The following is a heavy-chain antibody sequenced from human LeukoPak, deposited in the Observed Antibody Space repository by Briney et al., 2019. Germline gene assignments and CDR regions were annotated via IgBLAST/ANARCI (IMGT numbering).Heavy chain of an antibody. CDR1: GGTFSSYA. D-gene: IGHD6-19*01. Sequence: ASVKVSCRASGGTFSSYAISWVRQAPGQGLEWMGGIIPIFGTANYAQKFQGRVTITADKSTSTAYMELRSLRSDDTAVYYCARDSSGWSPYYYGMDVWGKGTTVTVSS. J-gene: IGHJ6*04. CDR3: ARDSSGWSPYYYGMDV. CDR2: IIPIFGTA. V-gene: IGHV1-69*06.